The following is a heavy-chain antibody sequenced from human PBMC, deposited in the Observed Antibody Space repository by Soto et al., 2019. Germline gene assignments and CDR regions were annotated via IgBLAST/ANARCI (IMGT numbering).Heavy chain of an antibody. CDR3: ARVLRGKDWFDP. D-gene: IGHD3-16*01. V-gene: IGHV4-31*03. J-gene: IGHJ5*02. Sequence: SETLSLTCTVSGGSISSGGYYWSWIRQHPGKGLEWIGNIYYSGSTYYNPSLKSRVTISVDTSRNQFSLKLSSVTAADTAVYYCARVLRGKDWFDPWGQGTLVTVSS. CDR1: GGSISSGGYY. CDR2: IYYSGST.